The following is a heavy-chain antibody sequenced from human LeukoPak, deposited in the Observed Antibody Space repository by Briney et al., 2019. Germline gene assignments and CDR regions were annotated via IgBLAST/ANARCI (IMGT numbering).Heavy chain of an antibody. CDR1: GSSMSDYY. CDR3: ARERWSSGWHLDY. J-gene: IGHJ4*02. V-gene: IGHV4-4*07. D-gene: IGHD6-19*01. Sequence: PSETLSLTCTVSGSSMSDYYWSWIRQPAGKGLEWIGRIYPRGSTNYNPSLKSRVTMSVDTSKNQFSLNLSSVTAADTAVYYCARERWSSGWHLDYWGQGSLVTVSS. CDR2: IYPRGST.